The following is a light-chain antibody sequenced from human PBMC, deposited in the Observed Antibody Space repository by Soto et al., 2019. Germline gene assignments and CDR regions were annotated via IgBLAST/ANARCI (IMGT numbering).Light chain of an antibody. Sequence: EIVLTQSPGTLSLSPGQRVTLSCWASQSVSGNYLAWYQQKPGQAPRLLIYGASSRATDIPDTFSGSGSGTDFSLTISILEPEDFAVYYCQQYGSSPWTFGQGTKVDIK. CDR1: QSVSGNY. CDR2: GAS. J-gene: IGKJ1*01. V-gene: IGKV3-20*01. CDR3: QQYGSSPWT.